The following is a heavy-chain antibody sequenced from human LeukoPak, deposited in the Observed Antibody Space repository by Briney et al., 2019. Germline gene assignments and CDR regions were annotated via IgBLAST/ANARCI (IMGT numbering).Heavy chain of an antibody. CDR3: ARDLPGSSWYALDS. CDR1: RVSLSTFN. CDR2: ISGTGSV. Sequence: VGSLRLSCAASRVSLSTFNMNSGRQAPGKGLEWVSCISGTGSVYYAASVRGRFTISRDNAGNSLFLQLNSLRTEDTAVYFCARDLPGSSWYALDSWGQGTLVTVSS. D-gene: IGHD6-13*01. V-gene: IGHV3-69-1*01. J-gene: IGHJ5*01.